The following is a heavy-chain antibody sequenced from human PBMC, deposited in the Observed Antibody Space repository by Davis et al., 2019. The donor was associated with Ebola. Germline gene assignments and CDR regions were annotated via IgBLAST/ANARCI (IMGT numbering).Heavy chain of an antibody. CDR3: ATGGPTVTTGFDD. V-gene: IGHV3-21*04. Sequence: GGSLRLSCAASGFTFSSYSMNWVRQAPGKGLEWVSSISSSSSYIYYADSVKGRFTISRDNSKNTLYLQTNSLRAEDTAVYYCATGGPTVTTGFDDWGQGTLVTVSS. CDR2: ISSSSSYI. J-gene: IGHJ4*02. D-gene: IGHD4-17*01. CDR1: GFTFSSYS.